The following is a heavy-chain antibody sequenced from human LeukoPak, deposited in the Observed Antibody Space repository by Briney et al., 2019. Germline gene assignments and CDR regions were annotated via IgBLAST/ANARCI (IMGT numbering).Heavy chain of an antibody. J-gene: IGHJ4*02. D-gene: IGHD3-22*01. V-gene: IGHV4-4*07. CDR1: GGSISRYY. CDR3: ARDLGYDSSGFYYFGYFDI. Sequence: SETLSLTCTVSGGSISRYYWSWIRQPAGKGLEWIGRIYTSGSTHYNPSLKSRVTISVDTSKNQFSLKLSSVTAADTAVYYCARDLGYDSSGFYYFGYFDIWGRGALVTVSS. CDR2: IYTSGST.